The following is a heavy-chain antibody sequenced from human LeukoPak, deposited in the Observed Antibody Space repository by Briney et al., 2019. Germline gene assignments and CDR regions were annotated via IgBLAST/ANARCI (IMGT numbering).Heavy chain of an antibody. CDR1: GGSFSGYY. V-gene: IGHV4-34*01. CDR3: AGNARASSDY. CDR2: INHSGST. Sequence: SETLSLTGAVYGGSFSGYYRSWIRQPPGKGLEWIGEINHSGSTNYNPSLKSRVTISVDTSKNQFSLKLSSVTAADTAVYYCAGNARASSDYWGQGTLVTVSS. J-gene: IGHJ4*02. D-gene: IGHD2-2*01.